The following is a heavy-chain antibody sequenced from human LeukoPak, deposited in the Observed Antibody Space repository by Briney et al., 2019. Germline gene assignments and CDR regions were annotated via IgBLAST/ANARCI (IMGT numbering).Heavy chain of an antibody. Sequence: PGGSLRLSCAVSGFTFSSYSMNWVRQAPGEGLGWDSGISISGDSTYYADSVRGRFTISRDNSQNTLYLQMNSLRADDTAVYYCAKGLRYGGNSWFFDSWGQGTLVTVSA. D-gene: IGHD4-23*01. J-gene: IGHJ4*02. CDR2: ISISGDST. V-gene: IGHV3-23*01. CDR3: AKGLRYGGNSWFFDS. CDR1: GFTFSSYS.